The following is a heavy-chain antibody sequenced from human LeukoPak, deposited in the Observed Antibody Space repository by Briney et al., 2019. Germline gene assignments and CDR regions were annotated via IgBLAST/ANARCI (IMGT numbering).Heavy chain of an antibody. CDR2: ISDGGSDT. J-gene: IGHJ4*02. CDR3: ARYGGFLDY. Sequence: PGGSLRLSCAASGFTFSTYAMSWVRQAPGKGLDWVSTISDGGSDTHYADSVKGRFTVSRDNSKSTLYLQMNRLRGEDTAVYNCARYGGFLDYWGQGTLVTVSS. V-gene: IGHV3-23*01. CDR1: GFTFSTYA. D-gene: IGHD3-16*01.